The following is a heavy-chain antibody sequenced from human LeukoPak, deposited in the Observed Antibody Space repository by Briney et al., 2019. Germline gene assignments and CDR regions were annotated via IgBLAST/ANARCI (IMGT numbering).Heavy chain of an antibody. CDR3: AKDRRRYCSGGSCDYYYYYMDV. D-gene: IGHD2-15*01. V-gene: IGHV3-30*02. Sequence: PGGSLRLSCAASGFTFSSYGMHWVRQAPGKGLEWVAFIWYDGSNKYYVDSVKGRFTVSRDNSKNTLYLQMNSLRTEDTAVYYCAKDRRRYCSGGSCDYYYYYMDVWGKGTTVTVSS. CDR1: GFTFSSYG. J-gene: IGHJ6*03. CDR2: IWYDGSNK.